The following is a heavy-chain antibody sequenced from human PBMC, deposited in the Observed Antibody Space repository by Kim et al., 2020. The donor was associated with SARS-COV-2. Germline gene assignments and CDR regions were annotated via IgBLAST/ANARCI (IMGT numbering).Heavy chain of an antibody. V-gene: IGHV3-15*01. D-gene: IGHD2-21*01. Sequence: GGSLRLSCAASGFTFSNDGMHWVRQAPGKGLEWVARIRSKPSGGTYGYSVTVRCSITIENAESTKTLHLKSIRLKDKAAAEYSCTSVLAYYYYVDCCCQG. CDR2: IRSKPSGGTY. CDR1: GFTFSNDG. CDR3: TSVLAYYYYVDC. J-gene: IGHJ4*02.